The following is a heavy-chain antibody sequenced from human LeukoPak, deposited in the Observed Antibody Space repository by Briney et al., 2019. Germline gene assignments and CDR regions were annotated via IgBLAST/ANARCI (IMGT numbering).Heavy chain of an antibody. CDR1: GFIFSNYA. CDR3: AKDLGVVIGYFDY. Sequence: GGSLRLSCAASGFIFSNYAMSWVRQAPGKGLEWVSAVSGSGGSAYYADSVKGRFTVSRDNSKDTLYLQINSLRAEDTAVYYCAKDLGVVIGYFDYWGQGTLVTVSS. D-gene: IGHD2-21*01. J-gene: IGHJ4*02. CDR2: VSGSGGSA. V-gene: IGHV3-23*01.